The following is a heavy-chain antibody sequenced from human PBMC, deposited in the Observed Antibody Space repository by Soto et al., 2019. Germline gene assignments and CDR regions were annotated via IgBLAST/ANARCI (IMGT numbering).Heavy chain of an antibody. D-gene: IGHD1-1*01. V-gene: IGHV3-21*06. CDR2: ISSSSSYI. CDR3: ARDWGPSTTTLYYYYGMDV. J-gene: IGHJ6*02. CDR1: GFTFSTYS. Sequence: VQLMESGGGLVKPGGSLRLSCAASGFTFSTYSMNWVRQPPGKGLEWVSFISSSSSYIYYADSLKGRFTISRDNAKNSLYLQMSSLRVEDTAVYYCARDWGPSTTTLYYYYGMDVWGQGTTVTVSS.